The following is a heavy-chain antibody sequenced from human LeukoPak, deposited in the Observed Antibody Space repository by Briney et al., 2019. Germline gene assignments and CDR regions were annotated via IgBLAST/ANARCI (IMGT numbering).Heavy chain of an antibody. V-gene: IGHV3-33*01. D-gene: IGHD6-13*01. CDR1: GFTFSSYG. CDR3: AVPLLAAANN. Sequence: QPGRSLRLSCAASGFTFSSYGMHWVRQAPGKGLEWVAVIWYDGSNKYHADSVKGRFTISRDNSKNTLYLQMDSLRAEDTAVYYCAVPLLAAANNWGQGTLVTVSS. J-gene: IGHJ4*02. CDR2: IWYDGSNK.